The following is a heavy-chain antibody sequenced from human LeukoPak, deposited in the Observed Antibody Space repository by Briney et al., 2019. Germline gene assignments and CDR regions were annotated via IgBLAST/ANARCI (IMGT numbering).Heavy chain of an antibody. V-gene: IGHV1-8*02. D-gene: IGHD5-18*01. CDR2: MNPSSGNT. Sequence: GASVKVSCKASGYTFTSYGISWVRQATGQGLEWMGWMNPSSGNTGYAEKFQGRVTMTRNISIRTAYMELSTLRSDDTAVYYCARGRGYSYGYADYWGQGTLVTVFS. J-gene: IGHJ4*02. CDR1: GYTFTSYG. CDR3: ARGRGYSYGYADY.